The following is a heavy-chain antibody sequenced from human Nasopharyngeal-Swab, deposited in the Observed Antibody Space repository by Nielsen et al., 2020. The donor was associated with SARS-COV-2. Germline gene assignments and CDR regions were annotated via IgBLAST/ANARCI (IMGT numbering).Heavy chain of an antibody. D-gene: IGHD2-15*01. J-gene: IGHJ6*03. V-gene: IGHV5-10-1*01. Sequence: GASLKISCKGSGYSFTSYWISWVRQMPGKVLGWVGRIDPSDSYTNYSPSFQGHVTISADKSISTAYLQWSSLKASDTAMYYCARRAYCSGGSCYSPYYYYMDVWGKGTTVTVSS. CDR2: IDPSDSYT. CDR1: GYSFTSYW. CDR3: ARRAYCSGGSCYSPYYYYMDV.